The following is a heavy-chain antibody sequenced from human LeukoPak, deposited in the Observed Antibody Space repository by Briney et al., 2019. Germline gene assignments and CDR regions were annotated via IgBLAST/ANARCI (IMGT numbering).Heavy chain of an antibody. Sequence: PGGSLRLSCVDSGFTFSTYSMNWVRQAPGKGLEWVSSISSSSSYIYYGDSVKGRFTISRDNAKNSLYLQMNSLRAEDTAVYYCAREVVTIFGVVSYYYMDVWGKGTTVTVSS. CDR3: AREVVTIFGVVSYYYMDV. D-gene: IGHD3-3*01. CDR2: ISSSSSYI. J-gene: IGHJ6*03. CDR1: GFTFSTYS. V-gene: IGHV3-21*01.